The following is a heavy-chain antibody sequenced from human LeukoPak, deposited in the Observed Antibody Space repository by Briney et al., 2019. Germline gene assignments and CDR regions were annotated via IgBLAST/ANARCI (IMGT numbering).Heavy chain of an antibody. CDR2: IYYSGST. J-gene: IGHJ5*02. V-gene: IGHV4-59*08. CDR3: ARGYSYGYGWFDP. CDR1: VGSISSYY. Sequence: SQTLSLTCTVSVGSISSYYWSWIRQPPAKGLEWIGYIYYSGSTTYNPSLKSRVTISVDTSKNQFSLKLSSVNAADTAVYYCARGYSYGYGWFDPWGQGILVTVSS. D-gene: IGHD5-18*01.